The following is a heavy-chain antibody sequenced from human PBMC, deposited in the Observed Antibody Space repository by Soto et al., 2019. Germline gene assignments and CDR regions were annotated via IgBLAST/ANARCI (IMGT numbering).Heavy chain of an antibody. Sequence: GGSLRLPCAASGFTFSSYWMSWVRQAPGKGLEWVATIKQDGSEKYYVDSVKGRFTISRDNAKNSLYLQMNSLRAEDTAVYYCARESRCTNGVCYYYGMDVWGQGTTVTVSS. V-gene: IGHV3-7*01. CDR3: ARESRCTNGVCYYYGMDV. CDR2: IKQDGSEK. D-gene: IGHD2-8*01. CDR1: GFTFSSYW. J-gene: IGHJ6*02.